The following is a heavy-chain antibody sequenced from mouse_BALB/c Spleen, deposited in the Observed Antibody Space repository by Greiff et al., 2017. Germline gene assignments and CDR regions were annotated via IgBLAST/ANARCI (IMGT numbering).Heavy chain of an antibody. CDR2: ISSGSSTI. CDR1: GFTFSSFG. CDR3: ARRGGNYGKDYAMDY. Sequence: EVMLVESGGGLVQPGGSRKLSCAASGFTFSSFGMHWVRQAPEKGLEWVAYISSGSSTIYYADTVKGRFTISRDNPKNTLFLQMTSLRSEDTAMYYCARRGGNYGKDYAMDYWGQGTSVTVSS. D-gene: IGHD2-1*01. V-gene: IGHV5-17*02. J-gene: IGHJ4*01.